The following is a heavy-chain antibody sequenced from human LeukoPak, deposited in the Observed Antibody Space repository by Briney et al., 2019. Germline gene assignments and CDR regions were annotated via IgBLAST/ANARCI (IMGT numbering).Heavy chain of an antibody. V-gene: IGHV4-61*01. CDR3: ARGGAADYFDY. J-gene: IGHJ4*02. CDR1: GGSVSSGSYY. D-gene: IGHD6-13*01. Sequence: PSETLSLTCTVSGGSVSSGSYYWSWIRQPPGKGLEWIGYVSYRGSTNSNPSLKSRVTISVDTSKNQFSLKLSSVTAADTAVYYCARGGAADYFDYWGQGTLVTVSS. CDR2: VSYRGST.